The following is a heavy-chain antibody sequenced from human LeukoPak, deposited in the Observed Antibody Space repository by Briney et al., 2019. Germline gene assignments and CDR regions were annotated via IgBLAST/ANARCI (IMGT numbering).Heavy chain of an antibody. D-gene: IGHD3-9*01. CDR2: ISYDGSNK. CDR1: GFTFSSYA. V-gene: IGHV3-30-3*01. Sequence: GGSLRLSCAASGFTFSSYAMHWVRQAPGKGLEWVAVISYDGSNKYYADSVKGRFTISRDNSKNTLYLQMNSLRAEDTAVYYCARDPGGGILTGYYFDYWGQGTLVTVSS. CDR3: ARDPGGGILTGYYFDY. J-gene: IGHJ4*02.